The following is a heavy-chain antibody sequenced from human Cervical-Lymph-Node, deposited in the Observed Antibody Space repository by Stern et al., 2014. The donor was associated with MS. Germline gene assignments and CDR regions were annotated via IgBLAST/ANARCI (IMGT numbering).Heavy chain of an antibody. D-gene: IGHD6-19*01. CDR3: ARIPAVAGRSEYWFDP. CDR2: PDWDDDK. V-gene: IGHV2-70*04. J-gene: IGHJ5*02. Sequence: ESGPALVKPTQTLTLTCTFSGFSLTTSGMRVSWIRQPPGKALEGLAFPDWDDDKFYSTSLRSRLTISKDTSRNQVVLTMTNMDPVDTATYYCARIPAVAGRSEYWFDPWGQGTLVTVSS. CDR1: GFSLTTSGMR.